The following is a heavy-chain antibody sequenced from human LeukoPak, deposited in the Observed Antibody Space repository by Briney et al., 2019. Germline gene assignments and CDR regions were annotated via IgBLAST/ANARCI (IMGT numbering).Heavy chain of an antibody. CDR2: ISSSSSYI. Sequence: GGSLRLSCAASGFTFSSYSMNWVRQAPGKGLEWVSSISSSSSYIYYADSVKGRFTISRDNAKNSLHLQMNSLRAEDTAVYYCAREGIAAAADAFDIWGQGTMVTVSS. V-gene: IGHV3-21*01. CDR1: GFTFSSYS. CDR3: AREGIAAAADAFDI. D-gene: IGHD6-13*01. J-gene: IGHJ3*02.